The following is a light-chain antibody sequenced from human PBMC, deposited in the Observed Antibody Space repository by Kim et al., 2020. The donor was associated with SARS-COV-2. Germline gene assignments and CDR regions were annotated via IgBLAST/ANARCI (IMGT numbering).Light chain of an antibody. V-gene: IGLV1-36*01. CDR1: NSNIGNNA. CDR3: AAWDDSLNGVV. CDR2: YDD. Sequence: QTVTISCTGSNSNIGNNAVNWYQQFPGKAPKLLIYYDDLLPSGVSDRFSGSKSGTSASLAISGLQSEDEADYYCAAWDDSLNGVVFGGGTQLTVL. J-gene: IGLJ2*01.